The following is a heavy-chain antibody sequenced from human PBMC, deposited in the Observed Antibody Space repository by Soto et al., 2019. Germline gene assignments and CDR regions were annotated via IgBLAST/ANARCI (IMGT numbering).Heavy chain of an antibody. D-gene: IGHD3-10*01. Sequence: GWSLRLSCAASGFTFSRYGMHWVRQAPGKGLEWVAVISYDGSNKYYADSVKGRFTISRDNSKNTLYLQVNSLRAEDTAVYYCSNAPNTMVSLDICGQGTMVPASS. J-gene: IGHJ3*02. V-gene: IGHV3-30*18. CDR1: GFTFSRYG. CDR3: SNAPNTMVSLDI. CDR2: ISYDGSNK.